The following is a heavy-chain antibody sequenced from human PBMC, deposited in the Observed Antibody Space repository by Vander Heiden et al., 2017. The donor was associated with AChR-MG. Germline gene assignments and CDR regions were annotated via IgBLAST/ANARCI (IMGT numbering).Heavy chain of an antibody. CDR3: ARWSSFGGAFDI. CDR1: GGSISSYY. V-gene: IGHV4-4*07. J-gene: IGHJ3*02. Sequence: QVQLQESAPGLVKPSETLTLTCTATGGSISSYYWSWIGQPAGKGLEWIGRIYTSGSTNYNPALKSRVTMSVDTSKNQFSLKLSSVTAADTAVYYCARWSSFGGAFDIWDQGTMVTVSS. CDR2: IYTSGST. D-gene: IGHD2-15*01.